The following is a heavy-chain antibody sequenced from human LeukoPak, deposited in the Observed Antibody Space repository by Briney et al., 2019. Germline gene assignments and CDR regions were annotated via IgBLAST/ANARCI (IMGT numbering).Heavy chain of an antibody. Sequence: GGSLRLSCAVSGFTFSSYRMNWVRQAPGKGLEWVSSISSSSSYIYYADSVKGRFTISRDNAKNSLYLQMNSLRGEDTAVYYCARAPREGFSGSYHDYWGQGTLVTVSS. D-gene: IGHD1-26*01. J-gene: IGHJ4*02. CDR3: ARAPREGFSGSYHDY. V-gene: IGHV3-21*01. CDR2: ISSSSSYI. CDR1: GFTFSSYR.